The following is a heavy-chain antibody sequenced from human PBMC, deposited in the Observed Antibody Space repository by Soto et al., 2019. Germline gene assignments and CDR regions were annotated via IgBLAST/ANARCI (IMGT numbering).Heavy chain of an antibody. CDR1: GGTFSSYA. V-gene: IGHV1-69*01. CDR3: AVAARPGYYYYGMDV. Sequence: QVQLVQSGAEVKKPGSSVKVSCKASGGTFSSYAISWVRQAPGQGLEWMGGIIPIFGTANYAQKFQGRVTINADESTSTAYMDMSSLRSEDTAVYYCAVAARPGYYYYGMDVWGQGTTVTVSS. J-gene: IGHJ6*02. D-gene: IGHD6-6*01. CDR2: IIPIFGTA.